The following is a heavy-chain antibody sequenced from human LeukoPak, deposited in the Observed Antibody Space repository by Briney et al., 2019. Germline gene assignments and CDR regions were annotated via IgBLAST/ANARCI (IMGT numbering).Heavy chain of an antibody. V-gene: IGHV3-30*02. CDR2: IRYDGSNE. J-gene: IGHJ4*02. D-gene: IGHD3-10*01. CDR1: GFTFSSYG. CDR3: ARSFTMVRAYDY. Sequence: GGSLRLSCAASGFTFSSYGMHWVRQAPGKGLGWVSFIRYDGSNEYYADSVRGRFTIPIDNSKNMVYLQMNSLRTEDTARYYCARSFTMVRAYDYWGQGTLVTVSS.